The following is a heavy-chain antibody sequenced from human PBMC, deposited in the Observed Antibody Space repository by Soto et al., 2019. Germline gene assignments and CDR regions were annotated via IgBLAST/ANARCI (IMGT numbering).Heavy chain of an antibody. CDR1: GVTFSISV. D-gene: IGHD3-22*01. V-gene: IGHV3-15*07. Sequence: PWGSLRLSCASCGVTFSISVVTWFRQAPGKGLEWVGRIKSKTDGGTTDYAEPVKGRFAISRDDSNNMVYLQMNSLKIEDTAVYYCTADSYSTIIIVRFDYWGHGTLVTVSS. CDR2: IKSKTDGGTT. CDR3: TADSYSTIIIVRFDY. J-gene: IGHJ4*01.